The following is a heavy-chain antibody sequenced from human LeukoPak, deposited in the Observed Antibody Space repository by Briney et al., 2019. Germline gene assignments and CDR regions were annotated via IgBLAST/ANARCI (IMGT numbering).Heavy chain of an antibody. D-gene: IGHD2-2*01. J-gene: IGHJ3*02. CDR3: ATPARRTYCSSTSCYEWGAFDI. Sequence: GGSLRLSCAASGFTFITYAMSWVRQAPGKGREWVSAIIVSGGSTYYADSVKGRFTISRDNSKNTLYLRMNSLRAEDTSVYYCATPARRTYCSSTSCYEWGAFDIWGQGTMVTVSS. CDR1: GFTFITYA. V-gene: IGHV3-23*01. CDR2: IIVSGGST.